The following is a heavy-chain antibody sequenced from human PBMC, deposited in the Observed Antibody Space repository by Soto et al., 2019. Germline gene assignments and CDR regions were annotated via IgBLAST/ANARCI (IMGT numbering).Heavy chain of an antibody. D-gene: IGHD1-26*01. J-gene: IGHJ6*02. V-gene: IGHV3-21*01. CDR1: GFTFSDFG. Sequence: EVQLVESGGGLVKPGGSLRLSCAVSGFTFSDFGMSWVRQAPGKGLEWVSSITSNSVYVYYADSLKGRFTISRDNAKSSLYLQMNSLRADDTAVYYCARDLSGGNYYYHGLDVWGQGTTVTVSS. CDR3: ARDLSGGNYYYHGLDV. CDR2: ITSNSVYV.